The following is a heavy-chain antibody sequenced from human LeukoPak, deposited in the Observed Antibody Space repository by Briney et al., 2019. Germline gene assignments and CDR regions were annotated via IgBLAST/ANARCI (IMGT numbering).Heavy chain of an antibody. CDR1: GFTFSSYA. CDR2: ISGSGGST. D-gene: IGHD3-22*01. Sequence: GGSLRLSCAASGFTFSSYAMSWVRQAPGKGLEWVSGISGSGGSTYYADSVKGRFTISRDNSKNTLYLQMSSLRAEDTAVYYCVKDYRHYYDSSDAYWGQGTLVTVSS. J-gene: IGHJ4*02. V-gene: IGHV3-23*01. CDR3: VKDYRHYYDSSDAY.